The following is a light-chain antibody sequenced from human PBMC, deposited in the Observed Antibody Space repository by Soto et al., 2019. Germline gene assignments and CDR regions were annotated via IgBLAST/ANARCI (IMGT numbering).Light chain of an antibody. CDR3: AAWDDSLSVPYV. CDR2: RNN. V-gene: IGLV1-47*01. CDR1: SSNIGSNY. J-gene: IGLJ1*01. Sequence: QSVLTQPPSASGTPGQRVTISCYGSSSNIGSNYVYWYQQLPGTAPKLLIYRNNQRPSGVPDRFSGSKSGTSASLAISGLRSEDEADYYCAAWDDSLSVPYVFGTGTKLTVL.